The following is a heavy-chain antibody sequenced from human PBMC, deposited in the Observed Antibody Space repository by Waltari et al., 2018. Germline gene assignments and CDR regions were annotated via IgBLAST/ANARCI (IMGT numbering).Heavy chain of an antibody. Sequence: QVQLVQSGAEVKKPGSSVKVSCKASGGTFSSYAFSWVRQAPGQGLEWMGRIIPIFGTANYAQKFQGRVTITADKSTSTAYMELSSLRSEDTAVYYCARRTSGGVPPNYGMDVWGQGTTVTVSS. J-gene: IGHJ6*02. D-gene: IGHD2-8*02. CDR1: GGTFSSYA. V-gene: IGHV1-69*08. CDR2: IIPIFGTA. CDR3: ARRTSGGVPPNYGMDV.